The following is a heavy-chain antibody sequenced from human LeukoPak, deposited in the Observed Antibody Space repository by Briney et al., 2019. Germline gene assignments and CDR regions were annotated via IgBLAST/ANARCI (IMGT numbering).Heavy chain of an antibody. CDR3: ASSKPQYSTGWYYFDY. D-gene: IGHD6-19*01. J-gene: IGHJ4*02. V-gene: IGHV4-61*01. Sequence: PSETLSLTCTVSGGSVSSGSYYWSWIRQPPGKGLEWIGYIYYSGNTNYNPFLKSRVTISVDTSKNQFSLKLTSVTAADTAVYYCASSKPQYSTGWYYFDYWGQGTPVTVSS. CDR1: GGSVSSGSYY. CDR2: IYYSGNT.